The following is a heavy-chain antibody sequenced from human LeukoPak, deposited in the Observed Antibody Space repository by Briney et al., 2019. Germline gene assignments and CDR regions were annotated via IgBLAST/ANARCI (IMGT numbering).Heavy chain of an antibody. J-gene: IGHJ6*02. CDR2: ISYDGSNK. Sequence: GGSLRLSCAASGFTFSSYAMHWVRQAPGKGLEWVAVISYDGSNKYYADSVRGRFTISRDNSKNTLYLQMNSLRAEDTAVYYCARDGGIAAATYGMDVWGQGTTVTVSS. V-gene: IGHV3-30*04. D-gene: IGHD6-13*01. CDR1: GFTFSSYA. CDR3: ARDGGIAAATYGMDV.